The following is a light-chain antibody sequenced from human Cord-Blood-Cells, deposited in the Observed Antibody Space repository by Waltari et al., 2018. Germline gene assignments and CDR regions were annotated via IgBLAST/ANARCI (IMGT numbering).Light chain of an antibody. V-gene: IGLV2-14*01. J-gene: IGLJ3*02. Sequence: QSALTQPASVSGSPGQSITISCTGTSSDVGGYNYVSWYQQHPGKAPKLMVYDVSKRPPGVSKRCSGSQSGDTASLTISGLQAEDEADYYCSSYTSSSTWVFGGGTKLTVL. CDR1: SSDVGGYNY. CDR2: DVS. CDR3: SSYTSSSTWV.